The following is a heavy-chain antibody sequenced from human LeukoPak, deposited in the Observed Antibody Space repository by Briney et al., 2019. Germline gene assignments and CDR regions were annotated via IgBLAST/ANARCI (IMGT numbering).Heavy chain of an antibody. CDR3: ARDGVYCSGGSCYRYYFDY. V-gene: IGHV3-33*01. Sequence: GRSLRLSCAASGFTFSSYGMHWVRQAPGKGLEWVAVIWYGGSNKYYADSVKGRFTISRDNSKNTLYLQMNSLRAEDTAVYYCARDGVYCSGGSCYRYYFDYWGQGTLVTVSS. CDR2: IWYGGSNK. D-gene: IGHD2-15*01. J-gene: IGHJ4*02. CDR1: GFTFSSYG.